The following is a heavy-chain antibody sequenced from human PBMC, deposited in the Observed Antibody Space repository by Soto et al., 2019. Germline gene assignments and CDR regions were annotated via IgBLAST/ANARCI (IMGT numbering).Heavy chain of an antibody. CDR2: IHYSGST. D-gene: IGHD1-1*01. CDR3: VKHLGTPDEH. J-gene: IGHJ4*02. V-gene: IGHV4-59*03. Sequence: SETLSLTCIVSGGSISSDYWTWIRQTPGKGLEWIGYIHYSGSTDYNPSLKGRVTISLDTSKNQFSLKLRSVTAADTAVYYCVKHLGTPDEHWGQGTLVTVSS. CDR1: GGSISSDY.